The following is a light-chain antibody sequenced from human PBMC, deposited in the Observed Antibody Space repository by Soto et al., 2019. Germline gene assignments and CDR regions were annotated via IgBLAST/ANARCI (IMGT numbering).Light chain of an antibody. CDR2: GAS. CDR1: QSGSSSY. V-gene: IGKV3-20*01. CDR3: QQYGSSRT. J-gene: IGKJ1*01. Sequence: EIVLTQSPGTLSLSPGERATLSCRASQSGSSSYLAWYQQKPGQAPRLLIYGASSRATGIPDRFSGSGSGTDFTLIISRLEPEAFAVYYCQQYGSSRTFGQGTKVEIK.